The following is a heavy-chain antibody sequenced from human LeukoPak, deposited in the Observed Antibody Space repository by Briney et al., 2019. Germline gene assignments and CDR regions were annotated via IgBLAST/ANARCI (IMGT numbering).Heavy chain of an antibody. Sequence: PGGSLRLSCAASGFTFSYYRFNWVRQAPGKGLEWIAYISISNNSIYYADSVKGRFTISRGNTKNSLYLQMHSLRVRDTAVYLCARDTIYSYKVIDHGGQGTTVTVSS. V-gene: IGHV3-48*01. CDR3: ARDTIYSYKVIDH. J-gene: IGHJ4*02. CDR2: ISISNNSI. CDR1: GFTFSYYR. D-gene: IGHD5-24*01.